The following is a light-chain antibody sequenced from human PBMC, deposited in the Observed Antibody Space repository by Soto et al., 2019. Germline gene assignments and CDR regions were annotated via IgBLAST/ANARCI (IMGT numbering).Light chain of an antibody. CDR3: QQYNNWPWP. CDR1: QSVSSK. V-gene: IGKV3-15*01. CDR2: DAS. J-gene: IGKJ1*01. Sequence: EIVLTQSPATLSLSPGERATLSCRASQSVSSKLVWYQRKPGQSPRLLIYDASTRATGMPGRFSGSESGTEFTLTISSLQSEDFAVYYCQQYNNWPWPCSQGTKVDI.